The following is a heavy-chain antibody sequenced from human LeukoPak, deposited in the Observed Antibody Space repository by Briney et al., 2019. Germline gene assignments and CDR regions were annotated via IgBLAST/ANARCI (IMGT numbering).Heavy chain of an antibody. D-gene: IGHD5-24*01. CDR1: GFTFSSYW. J-gene: IGHJ4*02. CDR3: ARDLKRDGYNPFDF. Sequence: GGSLRLSCAASGFTFSSYWMYWVRQAPGKGLVWVSHINGDGSGTSYADSVKGRITISRDNAKNTLYLQMNSLRAEDTAVYYCARDLKRDGYNPFDFWGQGTLVTVPS. CDR2: INGDGSGT. V-gene: IGHV3-74*01.